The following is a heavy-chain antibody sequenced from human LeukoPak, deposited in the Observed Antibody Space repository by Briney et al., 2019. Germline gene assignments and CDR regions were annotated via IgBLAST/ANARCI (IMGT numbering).Heavy chain of an antibody. CDR1: GFTFSSYW. J-gene: IGHJ4*02. D-gene: IGHD3-16*01. CDR2: IKQDGSEK. CDR3: ARDKIMGASLFDY. V-gene: IGHV3-7*01. Sequence: GSLRLSCAASGFTFSSYWMSWVRQAPGKGLEWVANIKQDGSEKYYVDSVKGRFTISRDNAKNSLYLQMNSLRAEDTAAYYCARDKIMGASLFDYWGQGSLVTVSS.